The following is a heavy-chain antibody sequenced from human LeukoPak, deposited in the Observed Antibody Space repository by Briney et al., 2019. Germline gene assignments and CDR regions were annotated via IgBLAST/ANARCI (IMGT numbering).Heavy chain of an antibody. D-gene: IGHD4-23*01. CDR3: AREASNSGAFDI. V-gene: IGHV4-4*09. CDR2: IYTSGST. Sequence: SETLSLTCTVSGGSISSYYWSWIRQPPGKGLEWIGYIYTSGSTNYNPSLKSRVIVSVDTSKNQFSLKLSSVTAADTAVYYCAREASNSGAFDIWGQGTMVTVSS. J-gene: IGHJ3*02. CDR1: GGSISSYY.